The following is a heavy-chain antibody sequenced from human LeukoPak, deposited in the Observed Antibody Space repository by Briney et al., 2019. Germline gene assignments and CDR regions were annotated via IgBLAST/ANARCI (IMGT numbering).Heavy chain of an antibody. Sequence: GGSLRLSCAASGFTLSDYGMHWVRQAPGKGLEWVAVTSYDGGSNFYADFVKGRFTISRDNSKNTLSLQMNSLSAEDTAVYFCAKGSGYSSSHHPVQHWGQGTLVTVSS. V-gene: IGHV3-30*18. CDR1: GFTLSDYG. J-gene: IGHJ1*01. CDR3: AKGSGYSSSHHPVQH. D-gene: IGHD6-13*01. CDR2: TSYDGGSN.